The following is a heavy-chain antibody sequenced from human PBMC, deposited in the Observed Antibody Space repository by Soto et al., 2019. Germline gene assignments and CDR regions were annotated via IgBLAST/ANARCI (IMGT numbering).Heavy chain of an antibody. Sequence: QMPLVQSGPEVKKPGTSVKVSCKASGFTFTSSAVQWVRQARGQRLEWIGWIVVGSGNTNYAQKFQERVTITRDMSTSTAYMELSSLRSEDTAVYYCAADSGRSDYYGMDVWGQGTTVTVSS. CDR2: IVVGSGNT. CDR1: GFTFTSSA. V-gene: IGHV1-58*01. CDR3: AADSGRSDYYGMDV. J-gene: IGHJ6*02.